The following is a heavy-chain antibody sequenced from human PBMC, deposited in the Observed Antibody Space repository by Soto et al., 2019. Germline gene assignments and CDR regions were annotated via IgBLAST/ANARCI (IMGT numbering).Heavy chain of an antibody. Sequence: QVQLVESGGGVVQPGRSLRLSCAASGFTFSSYGMHWVRQAPGKGLEWVAVIWYDGSNKYYADSVKGRFTTSRDNSKNTLHLQMNSLRAEDTAVYYCARDWNGMDVWGQGTTVTVSS. V-gene: IGHV3-33*01. J-gene: IGHJ6*02. CDR3: ARDWNGMDV. CDR1: GFTFSSYG. CDR2: IWYDGSNK. D-gene: IGHD3-3*01.